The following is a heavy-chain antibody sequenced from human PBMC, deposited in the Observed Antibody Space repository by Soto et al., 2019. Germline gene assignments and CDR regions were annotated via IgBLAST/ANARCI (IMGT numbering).Heavy chain of an antibody. V-gene: IGHV3-48*02. D-gene: IGHD1-26*01. J-gene: IGHJ6*02. CDR2: ISSSGGAI. CDR3: ARDHGGSAWFVGVYYFFGLDV. Sequence: EVQLVESGGDLGQPGGSLRLSCAASGFIFSDYTMTWVRQAPGRGLEFVSHISSSGGAIFYAESVKGRFTVSRDNAKNSLYLQMTSLRDDDTAVYFCARDHGGSAWFVGVYYFFGLDVWGQGTAVTVSS. CDR1: GFIFSDYT.